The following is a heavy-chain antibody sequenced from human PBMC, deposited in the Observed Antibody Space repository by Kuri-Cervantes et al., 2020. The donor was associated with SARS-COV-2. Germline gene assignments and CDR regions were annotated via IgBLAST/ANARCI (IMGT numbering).Heavy chain of an antibody. CDR3: AKDRDSSSWLHWYFDL. CDR2: ISYDGSNK. D-gene: IGHD6-13*01. CDR1: GFTFSSYG. V-gene: IGHV3-30*18. Sequence: GESLKISCAASGFTFSSYGMHWVRQAPGEGLEWVAVISYDGSNKYYADSVKGRFTISRDNSKNTLYLQMNSLRAEDTAVYYCAKDRDSSSWLHWYFDLWGRGTLVTVSS. J-gene: IGHJ2*01.